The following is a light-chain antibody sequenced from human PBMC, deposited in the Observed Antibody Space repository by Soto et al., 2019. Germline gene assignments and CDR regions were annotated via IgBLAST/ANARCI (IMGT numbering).Light chain of an antibody. V-gene: IGKV3-20*01. CDR1: QTVSKTY. J-gene: IGKJ4*01. Sequence: EIVLTQFPGALSWSPGERVTLSCRASQTVSKTYLAWYQQKSGQAPKLLIYGASNRATGIPDRFSGSGSGTDFTLTISRLEPEDFAVDYCQQDGALPPTFGGGTKVEIK. CDR3: QQDGALPPT. CDR2: GAS.